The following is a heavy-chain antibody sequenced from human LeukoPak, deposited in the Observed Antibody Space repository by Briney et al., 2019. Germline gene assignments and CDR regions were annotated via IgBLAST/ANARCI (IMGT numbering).Heavy chain of an antibody. CDR2: ISSSSSYI. V-gene: IGHV3-21*01. Sequence: GGSLRLSCAASGFTFSSYSMNWVRQAPGKGLEWVSSISSSSSYIYHADSVKGRFTISRDNAKNSLYLQMNSLRAEDTAVYYCARGQYGMDVWGQGTTVTVSS. CDR1: GFTFSSYS. J-gene: IGHJ6*02. CDR3: ARGQYGMDV.